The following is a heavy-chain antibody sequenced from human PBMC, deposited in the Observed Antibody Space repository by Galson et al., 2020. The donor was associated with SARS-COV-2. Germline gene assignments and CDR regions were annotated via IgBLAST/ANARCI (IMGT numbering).Heavy chain of an antibody. CDR2: IGTAGDT. CDR3: ARALTYSSGWYGIDY. CDR1: GFTFSSYD. D-gene: IGHD6-19*01. J-gene: IGHJ4*02. Sequence: GGSLRLSCAASGFTFSSYDMHWVRQATGKGLEWVSAIGTAGDTYYPGSVKGRFTISRENAKNSLYLQMNSLRAGDTAVYYCARALTYSSGWYGIDYWGQGTLVTVSS. V-gene: IGHV3-13*01.